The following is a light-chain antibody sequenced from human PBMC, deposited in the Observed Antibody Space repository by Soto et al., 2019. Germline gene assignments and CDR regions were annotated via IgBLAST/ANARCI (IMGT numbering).Light chain of an antibody. CDR1: QGISNY. Sequence: DIQMTQSPSSLSASVGDRVTITCRASQGISNYLAWYQQKPGKVPKLLIYAASTLQSGVPSRFSGSGSGPEFTLTISSLQPEDVATYYCQTYNSAPQTFGQGNKVEIK. V-gene: IGKV1-27*01. CDR2: AAS. CDR3: QTYNSAPQT. J-gene: IGKJ1*01.